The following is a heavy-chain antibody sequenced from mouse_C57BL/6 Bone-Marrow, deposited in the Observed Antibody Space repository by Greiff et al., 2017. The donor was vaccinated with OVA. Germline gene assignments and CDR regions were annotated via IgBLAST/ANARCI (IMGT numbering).Heavy chain of an antibody. CDR1: GYTFTSYW. D-gene: IGHD1-1*01. Sequence: QVQLQQPGAELVMPGASVKLSCKASGYTFTSYWMHWVKQRPGQGLEWIGEIDPSDSYTNYNQKFKGKSTLTVDKSSSPAYMQLSSLTSEDSAVYDGARRGYYGSSDGFAYWGQGTLVTVSA. J-gene: IGHJ3*01. CDR2: IDPSDSYT. V-gene: IGHV1-69*01. CDR3: ARRGYYGSSDGFAY.